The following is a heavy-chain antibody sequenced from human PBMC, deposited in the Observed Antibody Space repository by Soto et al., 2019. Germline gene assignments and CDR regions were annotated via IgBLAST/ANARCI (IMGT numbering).Heavy chain of an antibody. CDR1: GYTFTSSG. Sequence: QVQLVQSGPEVKKPEASVKVSCKTSGYTFTSSGISWVRQAPGQGPEWMGWISGHNGVTNFARNLKDRVTLTIDSSTTTAYMEVRSLSFADTAIYYCARDQGGYGIFDDWGQGTLVTVSS. J-gene: IGHJ4*02. CDR2: ISGHNGVT. V-gene: IGHV1-18*04. CDR3: ARDQGGYGIFDD. D-gene: IGHD5-12*01.